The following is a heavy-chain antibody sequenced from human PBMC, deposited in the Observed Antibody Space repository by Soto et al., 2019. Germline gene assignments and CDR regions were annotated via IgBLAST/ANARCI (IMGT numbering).Heavy chain of an antibody. CDR1: GGTFSSYA. V-gene: IGHV1-69*01. D-gene: IGHD3-16*02. Sequence: QVQLVQSGAEVKKPGSSVKVSCKASGGTFSSYAISWVRQAPGQGLEWMGGIIPIFGTANYAQKFQGRVTITANQSTRTAYMELSSVRSEDTAVYYCAIIVPSSNYDYVWGSYRYAFAIWGQGTMVTVSS. J-gene: IGHJ3*02. CDR3: AIIVPSSNYDYVWGSYRYAFAI. CDR2: IIPIFGTA.